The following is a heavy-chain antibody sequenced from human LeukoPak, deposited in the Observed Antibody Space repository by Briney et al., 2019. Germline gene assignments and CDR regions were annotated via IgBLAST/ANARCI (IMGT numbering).Heavy chain of an antibody. D-gene: IGHD1-1*01. CDR2: ISAYNGNT. CDR3: ARGYSPSIRTTGNDY. CDR1: GYTFTSYG. V-gene: IGHV1-18*01. J-gene: IGHJ4*02. Sequence: GASVKVSCKASGYTFTSYGISWVRQAPGQGLEWMGWISAYNGNTNYAQKLQGRVTMTRDTSISTAYMELHSLRSEDTAVYYCARGYSPSIRTTGNDYWGQGTLVTVSS.